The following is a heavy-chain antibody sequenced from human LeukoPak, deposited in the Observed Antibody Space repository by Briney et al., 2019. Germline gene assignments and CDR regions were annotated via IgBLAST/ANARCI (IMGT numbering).Heavy chain of an antibody. Sequence: ASVKVSFKVSGYTLTELSMHWVRQAPGKGLEWMGGSDPEDGETIYAQKFQGRVTMTEDTSTDTAYMELSSLRSEDTAVYYCATVSYGSGSYNDYWGQGTLVTVSS. V-gene: IGHV1-24*01. CDR1: GYTLTELS. CDR3: ATVSYGSGSYNDY. D-gene: IGHD3-10*01. CDR2: SDPEDGET. J-gene: IGHJ4*02.